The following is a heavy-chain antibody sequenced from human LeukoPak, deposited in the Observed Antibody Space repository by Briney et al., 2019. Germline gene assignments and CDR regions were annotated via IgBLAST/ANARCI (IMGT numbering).Heavy chain of an antibody. D-gene: IGHD2-2*02. J-gene: IGHJ4*02. Sequence: GGSLRLSCAASGFIFSSYAMNWVRQAPGKGLEWVSSISSSSSYIYYADSVKGRFTISRDNAKNSLYLQMNSLRAEDTAVYYCARLRMWGSTIPFDYWGQGTLVTVSS. CDR2: ISSSSSYI. CDR1: GFIFSSYA. V-gene: IGHV3-21*01. CDR3: ARLRMWGSTIPFDY.